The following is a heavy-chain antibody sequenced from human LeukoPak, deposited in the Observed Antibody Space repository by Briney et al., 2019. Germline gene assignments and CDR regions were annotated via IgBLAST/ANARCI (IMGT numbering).Heavy chain of an antibody. D-gene: IGHD2-2*01. Sequence: SETLSLTCTVSGGSISSYYWSWIRQPLGKGLEWIGYIYTSGSTNYNPSLKSRVTISVDTSKNQFSLKLSSVTAADTAVYYCARQVVPAAMWFDPWGQGTLVTVSS. J-gene: IGHJ5*02. CDR3: ARQVVPAAMWFDP. V-gene: IGHV4-4*09. CDR2: IYTSGST. CDR1: GGSISSYY.